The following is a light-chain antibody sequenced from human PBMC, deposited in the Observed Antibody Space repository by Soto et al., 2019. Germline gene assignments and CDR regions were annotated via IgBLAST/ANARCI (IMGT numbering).Light chain of an antibody. CDR2: EVT. Sequence: QAVLTQPASVSGSPGQSITISCTGTRSDVGTFNYVSWYQQHPGKGPQVIIYEVTNRPSGVSNRFYGSKSGNTASLTISDLQAEYEADYFCGSYTGGITYWVFGGGTKLTVL. V-gene: IGLV2-14*01. CDR3: GSYTGGITYWV. CDR1: RSDVGTFNY. J-gene: IGLJ3*02.